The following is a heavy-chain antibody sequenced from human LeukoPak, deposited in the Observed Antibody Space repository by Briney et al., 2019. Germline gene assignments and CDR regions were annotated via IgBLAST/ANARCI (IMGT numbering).Heavy chain of an antibody. Sequence: GGSLRLSCAASGFTFSSYGMHWVRQTPGKGLEWVSGISADGVRIHYVDSVKGRFTISRDNSKNTLYLHMNSLRAEDTAVYFCVYYDSSGYYYGRLRYWGQGTPVTVSS. CDR2: ISADGVRI. J-gene: IGHJ4*02. CDR1: GFTFSSYG. V-gene: IGHV3-23*01. D-gene: IGHD3-22*01. CDR3: VYYDSSGYYYGRLRY.